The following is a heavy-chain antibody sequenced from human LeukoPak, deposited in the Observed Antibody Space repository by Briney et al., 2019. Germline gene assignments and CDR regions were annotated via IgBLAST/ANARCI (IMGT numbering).Heavy chain of an antibody. D-gene: IGHD6-13*01. CDR2: IYYSGST. CDR1: GGSISSSSYY. Sequence: SETLSLTCTVSGGSISSSSYYWGWIRQPPGKGLEWIGSIYYSGSTYYNPSLKSRVTISVDTSKNQFSLRLSSVTAADTAVYYCARVVAAADNNWLDPWGQGTLVTVSS. V-gene: IGHV4-39*01. CDR3: ARVVAAADNNWLDP. J-gene: IGHJ5*02.